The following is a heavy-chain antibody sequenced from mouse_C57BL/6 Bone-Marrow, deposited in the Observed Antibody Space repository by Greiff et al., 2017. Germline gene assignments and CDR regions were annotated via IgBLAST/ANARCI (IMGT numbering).Heavy chain of an antibody. J-gene: IGHJ2*01. CDR3: ARVTVVATDY. CDR1: GYTFTSYW. D-gene: IGHD1-1*01. Sequence: QVQLKQPGAELVKPGASVKLSCKASGYTFTSYWMHWVKQRPGQGLEWIGMIHPNSGSTNYNEKFKSKATLTVDKSSSTAYMQLSSLTSEDSAVYYCARVTVVATDYWGQGTTLTVSS. CDR2: IHPNSGST. V-gene: IGHV1-64*01.